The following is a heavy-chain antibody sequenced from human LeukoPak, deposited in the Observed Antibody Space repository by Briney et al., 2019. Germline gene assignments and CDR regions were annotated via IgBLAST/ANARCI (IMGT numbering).Heavy chain of an antibody. J-gene: IGHJ3*02. CDR3: ARRIAVGRDAFDI. CDR2: IYYSGST. D-gene: IGHD6-19*01. CDR1: GGSFSGYY. Sequence: SETLSLTCAVYGGSFSGYYWSWIRQPPGKGLEWIGSIYYSGSTYYNPSLKSRVTISVDTSKNQFSLKLSSVTAADTAVYYCARRIAVGRDAFDIWGQGTMVTVSS. V-gene: IGHV4-34*01.